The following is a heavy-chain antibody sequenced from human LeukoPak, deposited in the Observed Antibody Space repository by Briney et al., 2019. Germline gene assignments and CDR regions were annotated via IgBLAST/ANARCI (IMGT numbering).Heavy chain of an antibody. CDR3: AKDNEGFINFGSYYYPMDV. D-gene: IGHD1-1*01. CDR1: GFTHSKNG. V-gene: IGHV3-30*02. CDR2: IRSDGGKK. J-gene: IGHJ6*03. Sequence: PGGSLRLSCVACGFTHSKNGLHGVGQAPGKGLEGVAFIRSDGGKKEYVDSVRGRFIISRDASENKVYLQMNRVRVDDTAVYFCAKDNEGFINFGSYYYPMDVWGTGTTVTVSS.